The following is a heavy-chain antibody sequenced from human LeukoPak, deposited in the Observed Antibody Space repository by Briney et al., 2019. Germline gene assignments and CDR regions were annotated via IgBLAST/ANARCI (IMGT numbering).Heavy chain of an antibody. Sequence: GESLKVSCKGSGYHFSNYGIGWVRQMPGKGLEWMGLIDPGDSHAIYSPSFQGQVTISADKSISAAYLQWSSLKASDTAMYYCARHGVGAGLAAAYIWGQGTLLTVSS. CDR2: IDPGDSHA. J-gene: IGHJ4*02. CDR1: GYHFSNYG. V-gene: IGHV5-51*01. CDR3: ARHGVGAGLAAAYI. D-gene: IGHD6-13*01.